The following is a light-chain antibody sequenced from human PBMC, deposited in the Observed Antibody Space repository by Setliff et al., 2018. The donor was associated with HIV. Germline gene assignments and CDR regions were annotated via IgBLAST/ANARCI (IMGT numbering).Light chain of an antibody. V-gene: IGLV1-47*02. J-gene: IGLJ1*01. CDR2: NND. CDR1: VSNIGRNS. CDR3: AAWDDSVSGYV. Sequence: QGASASGTPGQKVTISCSGSVSNIGRNSVFWYQQLPGTAPKLLMYNNDQRPSGVPDRFSGSKSGTSASLAIADLRSGDEADYYCAAWDDSVSGYVFGTGTK.